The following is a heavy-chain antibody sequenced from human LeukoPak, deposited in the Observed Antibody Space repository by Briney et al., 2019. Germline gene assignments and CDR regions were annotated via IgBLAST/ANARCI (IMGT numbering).Heavy chain of an antibody. V-gene: IGHV4-59*08. J-gene: IGHJ3*02. D-gene: IGHD5/OR15-5a*01. CDR3: AGRSTAFDAFDI. CDR1: GGSISSYY. Sequence: SETLSLTCTVSGGSISSYYRSWIRQPPGKGLEWIGYIYYSGSTNYNPSLKSRVTISVDTSKNQFSLKLSSVTAADTAVYYCAGRSTAFDAFDIWGQGTMVTVSS. CDR2: IYYSGST.